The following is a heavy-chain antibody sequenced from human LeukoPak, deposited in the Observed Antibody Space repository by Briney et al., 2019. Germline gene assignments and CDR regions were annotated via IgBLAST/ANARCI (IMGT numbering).Heavy chain of an antibody. Sequence: SETLSLTCTVPGGPISSSRYFWGWIRQPPGKGLEWVGSISYTGNTYYNPSLKSRITISVDTSKNQFSLKLSSVTAADTALYYCARRITGTTSDSYDYWGQGTLVTVSS. D-gene: IGHD1-20*01. V-gene: IGHV4-39*01. CDR3: ARRITGTTSDSYDY. CDR1: GGPISSSRYF. CDR2: ISYTGNT. J-gene: IGHJ4*02.